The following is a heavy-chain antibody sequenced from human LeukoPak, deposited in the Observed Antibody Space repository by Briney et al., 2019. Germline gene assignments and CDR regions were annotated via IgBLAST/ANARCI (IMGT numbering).Heavy chain of an antibody. CDR3: ARELPNMVDY. J-gene: IGHJ4*02. CDR1: GGSIGSYY. V-gene: IGHV4-59*12. CDR2: IYYSGST. D-gene: IGHD1-26*01. Sequence: SETLSLTCTVSGGSIGSYYWSWIRQPPGKGLEWIGYIYYSGSTNYNPSLKSRVTISVDTSKNQFSLKLSSVTAADTAVYYCARELPNMVDYWGQGTLVTVSS.